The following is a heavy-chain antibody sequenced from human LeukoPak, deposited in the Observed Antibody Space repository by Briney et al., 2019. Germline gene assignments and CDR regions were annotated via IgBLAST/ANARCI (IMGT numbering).Heavy chain of an antibody. V-gene: IGHV5-51*01. CDR1: GYSFTSYW. J-gene: IGHJ6*03. CDR3: ARHVVVTSYHYYYMDV. D-gene: IGHD2-15*01. CDR2: IYPGDSDT. Sequence: GESLKISCKGSGYSFTSYWIGWVRQMPGKGLEWMGIIYPGDSDTRYSPSFQGQVTISADKSISTAYLQWSSLKASDTAMYYCARHVVVTSYHYYYMDVWGKGTTVTVSS.